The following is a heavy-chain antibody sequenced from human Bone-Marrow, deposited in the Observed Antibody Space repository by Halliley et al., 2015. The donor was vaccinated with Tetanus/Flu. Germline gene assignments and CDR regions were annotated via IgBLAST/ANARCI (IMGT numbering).Heavy chain of an antibody. CDR1: GSTVSSYA. V-gene: IGHV3-23*01. CDR2: ISATDGTS. Sequence: SLRLSCGAAGSTVSSYAMSWVRQAPGEGLVWLSVISATDGTSYYADSVKGRFTISRDNSKSTLYLQMNALRADDTAVYYCAKLKYGDLEYDAFDIWGQGTMVTVSS. J-gene: IGHJ3*02. CDR3: AKLKYGDLEYDAFDI. D-gene: IGHD4-17*01.